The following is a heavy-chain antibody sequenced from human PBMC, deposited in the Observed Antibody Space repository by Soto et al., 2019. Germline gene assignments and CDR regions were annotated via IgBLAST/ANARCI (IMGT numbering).Heavy chain of an antibody. J-gene: IGHJ4*02. D-gene: IGHD7-27*01. Sequence: QVQLVESGGGVVQPGKSLRLSCAASGCTFSNYGMHWVRQAPGKGLEWVAVIRYDGSIEYYADSVKGRFTISRDNSKNTLSLQMNTLRADDTAVYYCAKDFFYFNSRRLGIFDYWGQGTLVTVSS. CDR1: GCTFSNYG. V-gene: IGHV3-30*18. CDR2: IRYDGSIE. CDR3: AKDFFYFNSRRLGIFDY.